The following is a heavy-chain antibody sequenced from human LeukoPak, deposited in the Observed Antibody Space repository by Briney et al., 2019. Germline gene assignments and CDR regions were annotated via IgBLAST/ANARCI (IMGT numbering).Heavy chain of an antibody. J-gene: IGHJ4*02. Sequence: GGSLRLSCAASGFTFSSYAMSWVRQAPGKGPEWVSAISGSGSSTYYADSVKGRFTVSRDKSKNTLCLQMNSLRAEDTAVYYCAKALGVRGVIYYFDYWGQGTLVTVSS. V-gene: IGHV3-23*01. CDR2: ISGSGSST. CDR3: AKALGVRGVIYYFDY. CDR1: GFTFSSYA. D-gene: IGHD3-10*01.